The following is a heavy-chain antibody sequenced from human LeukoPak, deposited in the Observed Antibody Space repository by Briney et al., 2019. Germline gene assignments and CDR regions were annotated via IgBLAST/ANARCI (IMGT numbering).Heavy chain of an antibody. D-gene: IGHD3-16*01. CDR1: GGSISSGSYY. CDR2: IYTSGTT. J-gene: IGHJ6*03. V-gene: IGHV4-61*09. CDR3: ARVEGGTYFDYYYMDV. Sequence: SQTLSLTCTVSGGSISSGSYYWTWLRQPGGERLEWIGHIYTSGTTNYNPSLRSRVTISVDTSKKQFSLKLSSVTAADTAVYYCARVEGGTYFDYYYMDVWGKGTTVTVSS.